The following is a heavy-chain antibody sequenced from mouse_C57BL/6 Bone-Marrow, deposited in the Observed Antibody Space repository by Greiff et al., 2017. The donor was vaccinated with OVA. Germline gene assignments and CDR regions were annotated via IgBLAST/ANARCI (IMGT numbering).Heavy chain of an antibody. CDR1: GYTFTSYW. J-gene: IGHJ4*01. D-gene: IGHD1-2*01. CDR3: ARGLLRPLYYYAMDN. Sequence: QVQLKQPGAELVKPGASVKLSCKASGYTFTSYWMHWVKQRPGQGLEWIGMIHPNSGSTNYNEKFKSKATLTVDKSSSTAYMQLSSLTSEDSAVDYCARGLLRPLYYYAMDNWGQGTSVTVSA. CDR2: IHPNSGST. V-gene: IGHV1-64*01.